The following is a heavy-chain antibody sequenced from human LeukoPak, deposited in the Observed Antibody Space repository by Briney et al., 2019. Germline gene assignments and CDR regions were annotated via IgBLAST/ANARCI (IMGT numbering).Heavy chain of an antibody. D-gene: IGHD3-10*01. CDR1: GYTFTSYA. CDR3: ARGVRWFGESYYFDY. J-gene: IGHJ4*02. Sequence: ASVKVSCKASGYTFTSYAMHWVRQAPGQRLEWMGWINAGNGNTKYSQKFLGRVTITRDTSASTAYMELSSLRSEDTAVYYCARGVRWFGESYYFDYWGQETLVTVSS. V-gene: IGHV1-3*01. CDR2: INAGNGNT.